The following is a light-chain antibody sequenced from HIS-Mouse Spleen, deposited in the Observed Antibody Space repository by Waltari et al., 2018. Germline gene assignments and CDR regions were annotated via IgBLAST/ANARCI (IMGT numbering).Light chain of an antibody. V-gene: IGLV2-14*03. Sequence: QSALTQPASVSGSPGQSITISCTGTSSDVGGYNYVSWYQPHPGKAPKLMIYDVSNRPSGVSIRFSGSKSGNTASLTISGLQAEDEADYYCSSYTSSSTPYVVFGGGTKLTVL. J-gene: IGLJ2*01. CDR1: SSDVGGYNY. CDR2: DVS. CDR3: SSYTSSSTPYVV.